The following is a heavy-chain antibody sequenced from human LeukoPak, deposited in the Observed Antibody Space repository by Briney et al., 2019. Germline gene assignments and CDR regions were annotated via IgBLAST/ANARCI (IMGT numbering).Heavy chain of an antibody. J-gene: IGHJ5*02. D-gene: IGHD3-10*01. V-gene: IGHV3-7*03. CDR3: ARDNGGWFDT. CDR2: IKQGGREE. CDR1: EFIFSDYW. Sequence: GGSLRLSCVASEFIFSDYWMSWVRQAPGKGLEWVANIKQGGREEKYVSSVKGRFAISRDDAKSTLYLQMDSLSGDDTAVYYCARDNGGWFDTWGRGTLFTVSS.